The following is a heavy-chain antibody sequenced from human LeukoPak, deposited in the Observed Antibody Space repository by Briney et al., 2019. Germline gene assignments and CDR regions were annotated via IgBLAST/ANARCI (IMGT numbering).Heavy chain of an antibody. D-gene: IGHD6-6*01. V-gene: IGHV4-59*01. CDR2: IHHSGST. J-gene: IGHJ5*02. CDR1: VGSISSYY. Sequence: SETLSLTCTVSVGSISSYYWSWIRQPPGKGLEWMGYIHHSGSTNYNPSLKSRVAISVDTTKNQFSLKLNSVTAADTAVYYCAGGSSSLNWFDPWGEGTPVTVSS. CDR3: AGGSSSLNWFDP.